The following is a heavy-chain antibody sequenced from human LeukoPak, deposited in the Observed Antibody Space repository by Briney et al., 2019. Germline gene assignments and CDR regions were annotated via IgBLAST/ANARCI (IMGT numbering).Heavy chain of an antibody. Sequence: GGSLRLSCAASGFTFSDYYMSWIRQAPGKGLEWVSSISSSSSYIYYADSVKGRFTISRDNAENSLYLQMNSLRAEDTAIYYCARDKTDYYDSSGYPHYWGQGTLVTVSS. CDR2: ISSSSSYI. CDR1: GFTFSDYY. D-gene: IGHD3-22*01. J-gene: IGHJ4*02. V-gene: IGHV3-11*06. CDR3: ARDKTDYYDSSGYPHY.